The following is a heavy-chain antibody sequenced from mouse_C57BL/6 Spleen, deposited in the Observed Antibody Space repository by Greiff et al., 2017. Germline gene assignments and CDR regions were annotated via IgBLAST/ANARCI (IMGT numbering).Heavy chain of an antibody. CDR2: ISSGSSTI. Sequence: EVKLMESGGGLVKPGGSLKLSCAASGFTFSDYGMHWVRQAPEKGLEWVAYISSGSSTIYYADTVKGRFTISRDNAKNTLFLQMTSLRSEDTAMYYCARRKANWGYFDVWGTGTTVTVSS. J-gene: IGHJ1*03. CDR3: ARRKANWGYFDV. CDR1: GFTFSDYG. V-gene: IGHV5-17*01. D-gene: IGHD4-1*01.